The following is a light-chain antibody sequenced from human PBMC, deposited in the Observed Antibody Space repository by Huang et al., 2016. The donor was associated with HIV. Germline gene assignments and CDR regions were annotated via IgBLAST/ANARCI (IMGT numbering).Light chain of an antibody. Sequence: IVLTQSPVTLSMSPGQRATLSCRASQNINTYLAWYQQKPGQAPRLLIYDASNRATGIPARFSGSGSRTDFTLTISSLEPDDFVVYFCQQRSSWPLTFGGGTTIEIK. CDR2: DAS. J-gene: IGKJ4*01. CDR1: QNINTY. CDR3: QQRSSWPLT. V-gene: IGKV3-11*01.